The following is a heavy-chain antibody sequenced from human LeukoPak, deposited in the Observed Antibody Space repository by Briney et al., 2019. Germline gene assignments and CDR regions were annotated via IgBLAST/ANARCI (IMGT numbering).Heavy chain of an antibody. J-gene: IGHJ3*02. Sequence: PGGSLRLSCAASGFTFSSYAMSWVRQAPGKGLEWVPAISGSGGSTYYADSVKGRFTISRDNSKNTLYLQMNSLRAEDTAVYYCAKTVGDYDILTGYFLGHDAFDIWGQGTMVTVSS. CDR2: ISGSGGST. CDR3: AKTVGDYDILTGYFLGHDAFDI. CDR1: GFTFSSYA. D-gene: IGHD3-9*01. V-gene: IGHV3-23*01.